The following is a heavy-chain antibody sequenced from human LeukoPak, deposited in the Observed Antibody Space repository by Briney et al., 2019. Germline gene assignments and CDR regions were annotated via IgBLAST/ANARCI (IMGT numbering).Heavy chain of an antibody. CDR2: IYHSGST. CDR3: ARGTERASWFDP. D-gene: IGHD1-1*01. J-gene: IGHJ5*02. V-gene: IGHV4-30-2*01. CDR1: GGSISSGGYS. Sequence: SQTLSLTCAVSGGSISSGGYSWSWIRQPPGKGLEWIGYIYHSGSTYYSPSLKSRVTISVDRSKNQFSLKLSSVTAEDTAVYYCARGTERASWFDPWGQGTLVTVSS.